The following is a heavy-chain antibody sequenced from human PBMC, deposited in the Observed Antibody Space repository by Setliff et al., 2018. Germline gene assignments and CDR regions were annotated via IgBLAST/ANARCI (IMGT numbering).Heavy chain of an antibody. CDR2: IYPGDSDT. V-gene: IGHV5-51*01. CDR1: GYSFTTHW. J-gene: IGHJ4*02. CDR3: ASTLYYYDSSGYYFLKQYYFDY. D-gene: IGHD3-22*01. Sequence: GESLKISCKGSGYSFTTHWIGWVRQMPGKGLEWMGIIYPGDSDTRYSPSFQGQVTISADKSISTAYLQWSSLKASDTAMYYCASTLYYYDSSGYYFLKQYYFDYWGQGTLVTVSS.